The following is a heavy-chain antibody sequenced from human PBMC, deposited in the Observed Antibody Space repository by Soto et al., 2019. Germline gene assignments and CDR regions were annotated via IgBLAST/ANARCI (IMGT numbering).Heavy chain of an antibody. CDR1: GDSITRSNFY. J-gene: IGHJ5*02. D-gene: IGHD3-22*01. Sequence: PSETLSLTCTVSGDSITRSNFYWGWLRQPPGKGLEWLGSIFYSGSTFYNPALKSRVTFSVDTSKNHFSLKLSSVTAADTAVYYCARHKTTMLTVVSAFDPWGQGTRVTVS. V-gene: IGHV4-39*02. CDR2: IFYSGST. CDR3: ARHKTTMLTVVSAFDP.